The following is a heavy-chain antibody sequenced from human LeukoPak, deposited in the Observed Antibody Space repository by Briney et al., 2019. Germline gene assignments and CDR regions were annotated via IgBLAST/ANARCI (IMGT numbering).Heavy chain of an antibody. CDR2: IKQDGSEK. V-gene: IGHV3-7*01. Sequence: GGSLRLSCVASGFTFRNYWMTCVRHAPGKGLEWVANIKQDGSEKYYVDSVHGRFTISRDNAKNSLYLQLNSLRAEDTAVYYCARDPTSSWETAFDIWGQGTMVTVSS. J-gene: IGHJ3*02. CDR3: ARDPTSSWETAFDI. CDR1: GFTFRNYW. D-gene: IGHD1-26*01.